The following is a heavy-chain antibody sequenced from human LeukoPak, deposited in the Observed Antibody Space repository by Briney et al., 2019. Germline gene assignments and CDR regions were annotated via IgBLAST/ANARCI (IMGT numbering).Heavy chain of an antibody. J-gene: IGHJ6*02. Sequence: GGSLRLSCAASRFTFSSYGMHWVRQAPGNGLGWVAVISYDGSNKYYADSVKGRFTISRDNSKNTLYLQMYILRAEDTAVYYCAKDNRQLANYYYYGMDVWGQGTTVTVSS. CDR1: RFTFSSYG. V-gene: IGHV3-30*18. D-gene: IGHD6-13*01. CDR3: AKDNRQLANYYYYGMDV. CDR2: ISYDGSNK.